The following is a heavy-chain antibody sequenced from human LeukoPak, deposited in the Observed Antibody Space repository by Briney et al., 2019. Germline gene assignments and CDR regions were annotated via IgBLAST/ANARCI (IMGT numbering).Heavy chain of an antibody. CDR2: IVPVFGSA. CDR3: ARASIFGVVFYYMDV. CDR1: GGSFSSYA. Sequence: GASVKVSCKASGGSFSSYAIGWVRQAPGQGLEWLGGIVPVFGSANYARTFQGRLAITTDESTKTAYMELSSLIYEDTAVYYCARASIFGVVFYYMDVWGKGTSVTVSS. V-gene: IGHV1-69*05. J-gene: IGHJ6*03. D-gene: IGHD3-3*01.